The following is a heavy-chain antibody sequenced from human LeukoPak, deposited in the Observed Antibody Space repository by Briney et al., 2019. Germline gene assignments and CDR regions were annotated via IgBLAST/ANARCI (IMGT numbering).Heavy chain of an antibody. Sequence: SQTLSLTCSISGDSVSSNRAAWNWIRQSPSRGLEWLGRTYYRSKWYNVYAVSVKSRINIKPDTSKNQFSLQLNSVTPEDTAVYYCARDLGSDSTGYFDYWGQGTLVTVSS. V-gene: IGHV6-1*01. CDR3: ARDLGSDSTGYFDY. D-gene: IGHD3-22*01. CDR2: TYYRSKWYN. J-gene: IGHJ4*02. CDR1: GDSVSSNRAA.